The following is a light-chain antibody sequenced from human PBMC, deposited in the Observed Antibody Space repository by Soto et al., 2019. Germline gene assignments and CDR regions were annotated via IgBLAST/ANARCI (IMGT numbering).Light chain of an antibody. CDR2: EVT. CDR1: SSDIGGYNY. CDR3: RSYTSRSTLV. J-gene: IGLJ2*01. V-gene: IGLV2-14*01. Sequence: QSALTQPASVSGSPGQSITISCTGASSDIGGYNYVSWYQQHPGKAPRLMIYEVTDRPSGVSNRFSGSKSGNTASLSISGLQAEDEADYYCRSYTSRSTLVFGGGTMLAVL.